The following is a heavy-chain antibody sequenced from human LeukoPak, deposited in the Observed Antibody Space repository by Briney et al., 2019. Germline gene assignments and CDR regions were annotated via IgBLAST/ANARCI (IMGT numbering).Heavy chain of an antibody. D-gene: IGHD3-3*01. J-gene: IGHJ4*02. CDR3: ARGDFWSAPDY. CDR2: INHSGST. V-gene: IGHV4-34*01. CDR1: GGSFSGYY. Sequence: PSQTLSLTCAVYGGSFSGYYWSWIRQPPGKGLEWIGEINHSGSTNYNPSLKSRVTISVDTSKNQFSLKLSSVTAADTAVYYCARGDFWSAPDYWGQGTLVTVSS.